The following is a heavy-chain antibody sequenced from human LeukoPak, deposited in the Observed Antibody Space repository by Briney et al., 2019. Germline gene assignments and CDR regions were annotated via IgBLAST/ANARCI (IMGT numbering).Heavy chain of an antibody. J-gene: IGHJ4*02. CDR2: IYYRANT. V-gene: IGHV4-31*03. D-gene: IGHD4-17*01. Sequence: SSETLSLTCSVSGGSIISGGYYWNWIRQRPGKGLEWVGYIYYRANTYYNPSRKSRISISRDTSENQLSLKLCRVTATDTAVYYCVALYHGACPFDTWGQRTLVTVSS. CDR1: GGSIISGGYY. CDR3: VALYHGACPFDT.